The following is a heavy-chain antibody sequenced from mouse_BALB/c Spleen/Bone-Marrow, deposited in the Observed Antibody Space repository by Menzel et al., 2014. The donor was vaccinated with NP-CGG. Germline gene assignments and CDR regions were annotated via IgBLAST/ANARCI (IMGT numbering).Heavy chain of an antibody. CDR2: INPSNGGT. V-gene: IGHV1S81*02. J-gene: IGHJ1*01. Sequence: VKLQESGAELVKPGASVKLSCKASGYSFTNYYMYWVKRRPGQGLEWIGEINPSNGGTNFNEKFKNKATLTVDKSSSTAYMQLSSLTSEDSAVYYCTRSNYGYWYFDVWGAGTTVTVSS. D-gene: IGHD1-1*01. CDR1: GYSFTNYY. CDR3: TRSNYGYWYFDV.